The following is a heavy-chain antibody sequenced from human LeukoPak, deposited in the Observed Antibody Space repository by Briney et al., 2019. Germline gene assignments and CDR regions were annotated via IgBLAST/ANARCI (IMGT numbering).Heavy chain of an antibody. V-gene: IGHV1-18*01. D-gene: IGHD4-17*01. CDR1: GYTFTSYG. Sequence: VASVKVSCKASGYTFTSYGISWVRQAPGQGLEWMGWISGYNGNTNYAQKFQGRVTMTTDTSTSTAYMELRRLRSDDTAVYYCARTGDYRYYYYYYMGVWGKGTTVTVSS. CDR2: ISGYNGNT. CDR3: ARTGDYRYYYYYYMGV. J-gene: IGHJ6*03.